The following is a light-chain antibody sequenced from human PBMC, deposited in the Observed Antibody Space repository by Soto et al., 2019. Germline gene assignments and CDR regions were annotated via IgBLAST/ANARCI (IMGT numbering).Light chain of an antibody. Sequence: DIQMTQSPSTLSASVGDRVTITCRASKSISSWLAWYQQKPGTAPKLLIYKASSLESGVPSRFSGSGSGTEFTLTISSLQPDDFATYYCQHSGTFGQGTKVDIK. V-gene: IGKV1-5*03. J-gene: IGKJ1*01. CDR2: KAS. CDR3: QHSGT. CDR1: KSISSW.